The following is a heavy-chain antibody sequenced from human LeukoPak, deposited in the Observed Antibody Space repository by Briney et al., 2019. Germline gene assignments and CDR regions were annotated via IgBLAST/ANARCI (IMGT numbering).Heavy chain of an antibody. Sequence: GGSLRLSCAASGFTFTNYAMSWVRQTPGEGLQWVSSISANGDSTYYADSVKGRFTISRDNSKNTLYLQMNSLRAEDTAVYYCAKDRAQLWLTVYWGQGTLVTVSS. V-gene: IGHV3-23*01. D-gene: IGHD5-18*01. CDR3: AKDRAQLWLTVY. CDR1: GFTFTNYA. J-gene: IGHJ4*02. CDR2: ISANGDST.